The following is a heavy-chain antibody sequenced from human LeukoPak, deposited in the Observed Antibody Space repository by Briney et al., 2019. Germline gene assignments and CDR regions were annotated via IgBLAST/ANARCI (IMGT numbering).Heavy chain of an antibody. CDR3: AKGGGGYLDY. Sequence: AGGSLRLSCAASGFTFSSLGMNWARQAPGRGREWVSAIRGSGGSTYYADSVKGRFTISRDNSKDTLYVQMNSLRAEDTAVYYCAKGGGGYLDYWGQGTLVTVSS. V-gene: IGHV3-23*01. CDR2: IRGSGGST. D-gene: IGHD3-10*01. CDR1: GFTFSSLG. J-gene: IGHJ4*02.